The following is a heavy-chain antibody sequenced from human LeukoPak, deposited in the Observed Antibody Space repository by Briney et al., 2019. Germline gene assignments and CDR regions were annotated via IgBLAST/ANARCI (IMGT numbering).Heavy chain of an antibody. D-gene: IGHD3-22*01. CDR3: ARDYYDSSVAFDI. V-gene: IGHV3-23*01. Sequence: GGSLRLSCAASGFTFSSYAMSWVRQAPGKGLEWVSAISGSGGSTYYADSVKGRFTISRDNAKNSLYLQMNSLRAEDTVVYYCARDYYDSSVAFDIWGQGTMVTVSS. CDR1: GFTFSSYA. J-gene: IGHJ3*02. CDR2: ISGSGGST.